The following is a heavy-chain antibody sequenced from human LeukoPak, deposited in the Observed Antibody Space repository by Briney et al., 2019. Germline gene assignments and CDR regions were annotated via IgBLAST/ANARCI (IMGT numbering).Heavy chain of an antibody. D-gene: IGHD3-22*01. J-gene: IGHJ4*02. Sequence: SETLSLTCTVSGGSISSYYWSWIRQPPGKGLEWIGYIYYSGSTFYNPSLKSRVTISVDTSKNQFSLKLSSVTAADTAVYYCARVIPETYYYDSSGYSLFDYWGQGTLVTVSS. V-gene: IGHV4-59*08. CDR3: ARVIPETYYYDSSGYSLFDY. CDR1: GGSISSYY. CDR2: IYYSGST.